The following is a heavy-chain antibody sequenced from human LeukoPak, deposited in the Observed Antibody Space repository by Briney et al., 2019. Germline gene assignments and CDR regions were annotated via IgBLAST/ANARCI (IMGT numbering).Heavy chain of an antibody. Sequence: SETLSLTCAVYGGSFGGYYWSWIRQPPGKGLEWIGEINHSGSTNYNPSLKSRVTISVDTSKNQFSLKLSSVTAADTAVYYCARGGLISSIAARRPYGMDVWGQGTTVTVSS. J-gene: IGHJ6*02. CDR2: INHSGST. D-gene: IGHD6-6*01. V-gene: IGHV4-34*01. CDR3: ARGGLISSIAARRPYGMDV. CDR1: GGSFGGYY.